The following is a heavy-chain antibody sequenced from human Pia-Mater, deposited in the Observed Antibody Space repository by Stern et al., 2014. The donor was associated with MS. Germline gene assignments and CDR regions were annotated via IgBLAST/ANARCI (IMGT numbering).Heavy chain of an antibody. Sequence: EVQLVESGGGLVKPAGSLRLSCAVSGFTFNNAWVGWVRQRPGTGLDWISLIIFHAAETEYAAPVKGRFIISRDDSKTTLFLQMNGLITEDTAVYFCGADVSYQGSGEIDFWGQGTLVTVSS. V-gene: IGHV3-15*01. CDR2: IIFHAAET. D-gene: IGHD3-10*01. CDR1: GFTFNNAW. J-gene: IGHJ4*02. CDR3: GADVSYQGSGEIDF.